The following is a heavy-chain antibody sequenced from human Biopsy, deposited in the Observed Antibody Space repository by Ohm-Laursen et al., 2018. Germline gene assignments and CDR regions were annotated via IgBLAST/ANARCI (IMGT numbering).Heavy chain of an antibody. CDR1: GDSISSYY. Sequence: SDTLSLTCSVSGDSISSYYWSWIRQPPGKGLEWIGYIYYSGSTNYNPSLRSRVTISVDRSKNQFSLELSSVTAADTAAYYCARVGAGAPSIDYFDYWGQGALVTVSS. V-gene: IGHV4-59*07. D-gene: IGHD1-26*01. CDR3: ARVGAGAPSIDYFDY. CDR2: IYYSGST. J-gene: IGHJ4*02.